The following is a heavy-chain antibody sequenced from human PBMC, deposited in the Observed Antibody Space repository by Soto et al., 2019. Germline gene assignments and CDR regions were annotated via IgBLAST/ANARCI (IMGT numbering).Heavy chain of an antibody. J-gene: IGHJ6*03. V-gene: IGHV1-69*08. CDR2: IIPILGIA. CDR1: GGTFSSYT. D-gene: IGHD6-13*01. CDR3: ARDDPYSSSWYGYCSYMDV. Sequence: QVQLVQSGAEVKKPGSSVKVSCKASGGTFSSYTISWVRQAPGQGLEWMGRIIPILGIANYAQKFQVRVTNTGDKSTSTAYMELSSLRSEDTAVYYCARDDPYSSSWYGYCSYMDVWGKGTTVTVSS.